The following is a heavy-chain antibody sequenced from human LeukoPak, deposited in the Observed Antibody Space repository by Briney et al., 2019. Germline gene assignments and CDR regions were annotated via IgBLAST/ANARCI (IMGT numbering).Heavy chain of an antibody. Sequence: GRSLRLSCAASGFTFSSYGMHWVRQAPGKGLEWVAVISYDGSNKYYADSVKGRFTISRDTSKNTLYLQMDSLRAEDTAIYYCAKDRGRSVSGTEFDYWGQGTLLTVSS. CDR3: AKDRGRSVSGTEFDY. CDR2: ISYDGSNK. J-gene: IGHJ4*02. CDR1: GFTFSSYG. D-gene: IGHD6-19*01. V-gene: IGHV3-30*18.